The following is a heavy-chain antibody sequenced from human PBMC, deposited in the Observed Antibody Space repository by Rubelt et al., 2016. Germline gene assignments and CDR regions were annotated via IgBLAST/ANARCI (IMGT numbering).Heavy chain of an antibody. CDR2: IWYDGSNK. CDR3: AREATRAIPPLYGMDV. CDR1: SYG. V-gene: IGHV3-33*01. J-gene: IGHJ6*02. Sequence: SYGMHWVRQAPGKGLEWVAVIWYDGSNKYYADSVKGRFTISRDNSKNTLYLQMNSLRAEDTAVYYCAREATRAIPPLYGMDVWGQGTTVTVSS. D-gene: IGHD2-2*02.